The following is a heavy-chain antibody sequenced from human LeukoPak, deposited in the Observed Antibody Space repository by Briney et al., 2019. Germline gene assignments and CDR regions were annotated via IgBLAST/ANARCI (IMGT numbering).Heavy chain of an antibody. Sequence: PGGSLTLSCAASGFTFSSHAMSWVRQPPGKGLEWDSAIRGSGGSTYYADSVKGRFTISRDNSKKTLYLQMNSLRAEDTAVYYCARYYYGSGSNRGYYFEYWGQGTLVTVSS. V-gene: IGHV3-23*01. CDR2: IRGSGGST. D-gene: IGHD3-10*01. CDR1: GFTFSSHA. CDR3: ARYYYGSGSNRGYYFEY. J-gene: IGHJ4*02.